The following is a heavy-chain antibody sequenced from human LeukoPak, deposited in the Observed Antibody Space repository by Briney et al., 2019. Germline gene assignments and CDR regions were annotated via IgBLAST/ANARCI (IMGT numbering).Heavy chain of an antibody. CDR1: GGSFSGYY. V-gene: IGHV4-34*01. CDR2: INHSGST. CDR3: ARGVYYYDSTED. J-gene: IGHJ4*02. D-gene: IGHD3-22*01. Sequence: SETLSLTCAVYGGSFSGYYWSWTRQPPGKGLEWIGEINHSGSTNYNPSLKSRVTISVDTSKNQFSLKLSSVTAADTAVYYCARGVYYYDSTEDWGQGTLVTVSS.